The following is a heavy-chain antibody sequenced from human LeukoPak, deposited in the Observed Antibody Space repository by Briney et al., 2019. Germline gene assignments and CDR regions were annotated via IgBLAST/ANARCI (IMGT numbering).Heavy chain of an antibody. V-gene: IGHV4-61*09. CDR1: GDSISSGRHY. CDR3: ARGWLSWFDP. CDR2: IYTSGNT. Sequence: PSETLSLTCTVSGDSISSGRHYWNWIRQPAGKGLAWVGHIYTSGNTNYNPSLKSRLSMSVDTSKNQFSLNLSSVTTADTAVYYCARGWLSWFDPWGQGTLVTVSS. J-gene: IGHJ5*02. D-gene: IGHD5-24*01.